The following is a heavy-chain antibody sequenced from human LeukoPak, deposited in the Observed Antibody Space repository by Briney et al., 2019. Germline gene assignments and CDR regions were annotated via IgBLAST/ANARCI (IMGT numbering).Heavy chain of an antibody. Sequence: GGSLRLSCAASGFTFSSYSMNWVRQAPGKGLEWVSSISSSSSYIYYADSVKGRFTISRDNAKNSLYLQTNSLRAEDTAVYYCARVPGSSCWSNWFDPWGQGTLVTVSS. D-gene: IGHD6-13*01. CDR1: GFTFSSYS. V-gene: IGHV3-21*01. CDR2: ISSSSSYI. CDR3: ARVPGSSCWSNWFDP. J-gene: IGHJ5*02.